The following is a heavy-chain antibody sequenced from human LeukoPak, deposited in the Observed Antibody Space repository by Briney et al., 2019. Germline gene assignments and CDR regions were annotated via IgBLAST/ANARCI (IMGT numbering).Heavy chain of an antibody. D-gene: IGHD3-16*01. Sequence: GASVKVSCKASGGTFSSYAISWVRQAPGQGLEWMGWINPNGGGTNYAQKFQGRVTMTSDTSITTAYMELSRLRSDDTAMYYCARGGSLVFGLLNDWGQGTLVTVSS. CDR2: INPNGGGT. J-gene: IGHJ4*02. CDR3: ARGGSLVFGLLND. V-gene: IGHV1-2*02. CDR1: GGTFSSYA.